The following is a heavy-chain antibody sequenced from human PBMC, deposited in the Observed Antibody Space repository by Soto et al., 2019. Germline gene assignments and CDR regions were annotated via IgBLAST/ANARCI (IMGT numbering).Heavy chain of an antibody. Sequence: SETLSLTCAISGDSVSSYSAAWNWIRQSPSGGLEWLGRTYYRSRFFSDYAESVKSRIIINPDTSKNQFSLQLKSVTPEDTAVYYCVRDRYSSSGWFDPWGQGTPVTVSS. CDR1: GDSVSSYSAA. J-gene: IGHJ5*02. CDR2: TYYRSRFFS. V-gene: IGHV6-1*01. CDR3: VRDRYSSSGWFDP. D-gene: IGHD3-10*01.